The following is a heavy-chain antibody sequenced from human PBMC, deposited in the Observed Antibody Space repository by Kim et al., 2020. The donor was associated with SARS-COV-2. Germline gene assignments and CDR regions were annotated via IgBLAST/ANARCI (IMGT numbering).Heavy chain of an antibody. CDR2: IYYSGST. CDR1: GGSISSYY. CDR3: ARDSGYSYGSRWFDP. J-gene: IGHJ5*02. Sequence: SETLSLTCTVSGGSISSYYWSWIRQPPGKGLEWIGYIYYSGSTNYNPSLKSRVTISVDTSRNQFSLKLSSVTAADTAVNYCARDSGYSYGSRWFDPWGQGTLVTVSS. D-gene: IGHD5-18*01. V-gene: IGHV4-59*01.